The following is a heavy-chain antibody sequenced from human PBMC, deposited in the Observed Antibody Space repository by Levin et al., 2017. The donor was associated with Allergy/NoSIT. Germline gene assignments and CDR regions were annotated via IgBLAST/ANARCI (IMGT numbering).Heavy chain of an antibody. CDR3: ARHSAAGPPTFARYYYYNGMDV. CDR1: GYHFSNFW. CDR2: IYPADSST. D-gene: IGHD6-25*01. Sequence: GESLKISCKASGYHFSNFWIGWVRQMPGQGLEWMGLIYPADSSTTYSPSFQGHVTMSVDRPMTTAYLQWTSLTASDTAIYYCARHSAAGPPTFARYYYYNGMDVWGQGTTVTVSS. J-gene: IGHJ6*02. V-gene: IGHV5-51*01.